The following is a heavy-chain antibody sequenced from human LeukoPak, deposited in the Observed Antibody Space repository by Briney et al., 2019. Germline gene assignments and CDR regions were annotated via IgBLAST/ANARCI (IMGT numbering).Heavy chain of an antibody. Sequence: PGGSLRLSCAVSGFTFDDYAMHWVRQAPGKGLEWVSGIRWNSGNIVYADSVKGRFTISRDNAKNSLYLQMNSLRAEDTALYYCAKEKDTNYYDSRIFDYWGQGTLVTVSS. J-gene: IGHJ4*02. V-gene: IGHV3-9*01. CDR2: IRWNSGNI. CDR3: AKEKDTNYYDSRIFDY. D-gene: IGHD3-22*01. CDR1: GFTFDDYA.